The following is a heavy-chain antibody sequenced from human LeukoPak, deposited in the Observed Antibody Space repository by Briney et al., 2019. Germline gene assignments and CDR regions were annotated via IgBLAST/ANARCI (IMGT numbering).Heavy chain of an antibody. D-gene: IGHD3-22*01. CDR1: GGTFSSYA. CDR2: IIPILGIA. V-gene: IGHV1-69*04. CDR3: ARVHHYYYDSSGYPFAP. Sequence: ASVKVSCKASGGTFSSYAISWLRQAPGQGLEWMGRIIPILGIAIYAQKFQGRVTITADKSTSTAYMELSSLRSEDTAVYYCARVHHYYYDSSGYPFAPWGQGTLVTVSS. J-gene: IGHJ5*02.